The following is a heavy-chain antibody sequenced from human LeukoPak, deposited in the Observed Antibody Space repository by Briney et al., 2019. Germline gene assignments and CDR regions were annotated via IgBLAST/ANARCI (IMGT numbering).Heavy chain of an antibody. Sequence: SVKVSCKASGGTFSSYAISWVRQAPGQGLEWMGGIIPIFGTANYAQKLQGRVTMTTDTSTSTAYMELRSLRSEDTAVYYCARFSGYSSPFDAFDIWGQGTMVTVSS. CDR3: ARFSGYSSPFDAFDI. J-gene: IGHJ3*02. V-gene: IGHV1-69*05. CDR2: IIPIFGTA. CDR1: GGTFSSYA. D-gene: IGHD6-19*01.